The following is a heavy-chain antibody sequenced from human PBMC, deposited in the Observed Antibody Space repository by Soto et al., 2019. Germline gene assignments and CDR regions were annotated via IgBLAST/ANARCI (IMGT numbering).Heavy chain of an antibody. CDR3: ARGKIQYTSSPIDY. J-gene: IGHJ4*02. CDR2: ISYDRSNK. D-gene: IGHD6-6*01. CDR1: GYTFTSYY. V-gene: IGHV3-30*16. Sequence: QVQLVQSGAEVKKPGASVKVSCKASGYTFTSYYMHWVRQAPGQGLEWVAVISYDRSNKYYADSVKGRFTISRDNSKNTLFLQMNSLSTEDTAVYYCARGKIQYTSSPIDYWGQGTLVTVSS.